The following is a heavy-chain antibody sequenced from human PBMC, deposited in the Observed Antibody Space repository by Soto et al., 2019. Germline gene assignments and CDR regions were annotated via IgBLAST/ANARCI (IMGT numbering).Heavy chain of an antibody. CDR3: ARAPHYYYGMDV. J-gene: IGHJ6*02. Sequence: SETVSLTCTISGGSISSGYYYWRWIRQPQGKGLERIGYIFXGGSVYYNPSLKSRVTISVDTSKNKFSLKVSSVTAADTAVYYFARAPHYYYGMDVWGQGTTVTVSS. V-gene: IGHV4-30-4*01. CDR1: GGSISSGYYY. CDR2: IFXGGSV.